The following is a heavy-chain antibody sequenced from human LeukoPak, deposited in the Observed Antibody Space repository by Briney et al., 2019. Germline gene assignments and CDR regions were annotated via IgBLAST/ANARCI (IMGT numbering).Heavy chain of an antibody. CDR2: ISYDGSNK. J-gene: IGHJ4*02. D-gene: IGHD2-15*01. Sequence: PEGSLRLSCAASGFTFSSYAMHWVRQAPGKGLEWVAVISYDGSNKYYADSVKGRFTISRDNSKNTLYLQMNSLRAEDTAVYYCAKAPVTTCSGAYCYPFDYWSQGTLVTVSS. CDR3: AKAPVTTCSGAYCYPFDY. CDR1: GFTFSSYA. V-gene: IGHV3-30*04.